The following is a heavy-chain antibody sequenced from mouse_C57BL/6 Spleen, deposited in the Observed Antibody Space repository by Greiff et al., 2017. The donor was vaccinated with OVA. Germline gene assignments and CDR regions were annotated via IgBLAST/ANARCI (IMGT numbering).Heavy chain of an antibody. Sequence: EVKLQQSGPELVKPGASVKISCKASGYTFTDYYMNWVKQSHGKSLEWIGDINPNNGGTSYNQKFKGKATLTVDKSSSTAYMELRSLTSEDSAVYYCARGRYYFDYWGQGTTLTVSS. CDR2: INPNNGGT. J-gene: IGHJ2*01. CDR3: ARGRYYFDY. CDR1: GYTFTDYY. V-gene: IGHV1-26*01.